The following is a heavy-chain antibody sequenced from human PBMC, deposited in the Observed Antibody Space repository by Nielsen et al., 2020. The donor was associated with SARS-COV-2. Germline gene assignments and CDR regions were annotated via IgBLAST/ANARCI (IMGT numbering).Heavy chain of an antibody. CDR3: ARDRQLVSNWYFDL. CDR1: GYTFTDYY. D-gene: IGHD6-6*01. CDR2: INPNSGDT. V-gene: IGHV1-2*06. Sequence: ASVKVSCKASGYTFTDYYIYWVRQAPGQGLEWMGRINPNSGDTNYAQKLQGRVTMTTDTSTSTAYMELRSLRSDDTAVYYCARDRQLVSNWYFDLWGRGTLVTVSS. J-gene: IGHJ2*01.